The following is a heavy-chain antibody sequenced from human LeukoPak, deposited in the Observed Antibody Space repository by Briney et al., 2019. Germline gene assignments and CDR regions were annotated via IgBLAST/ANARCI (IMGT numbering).Heavy chain of an antibody. CDR1: GGSISSGGYY. CDR3: AREVSPGYYHSSGYPPGNYWYFDL. Sequence: SQTLSLTCTVSGGSISSGGYYWSWIRQHPGKGLEWIGYIYYSGSTYYNPSLKSRVTISVDTSKNQFSLKLSSVTAADTAVYYCAREVSPGYYHSSGYPPGNYWYFDLWGRGTLVTVSS. D-gene: IGHD3-22*01. V-gene: IGHV4-31*03. CDR2: IYYSGST. J-gene: IGHJ2*01.